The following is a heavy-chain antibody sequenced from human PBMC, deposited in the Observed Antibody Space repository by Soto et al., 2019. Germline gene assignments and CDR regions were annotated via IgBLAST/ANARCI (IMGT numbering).Heavy chain of an antibody. CDR1: GFTFSSYW. V-gene: IGHV3-7*01. J-gene: IGHJ3*02. CDR2: IKQDGSEK. Sequence: EVQLVESGGGLVQPGGSLRLSCAASGFTFSSYWMSWVRQAPGKGLEWVANIKQDGSEKYYVDSVKGRFTISRDNAKNSLYLQVNSLRAEDTAVYYCARGGHCSSTSCYNSRSAFDIWGQGTMVTVSS. CDR3: ARGGHCSSTSCYNSRSAFDI. D-gene: IGHD2-2*02.